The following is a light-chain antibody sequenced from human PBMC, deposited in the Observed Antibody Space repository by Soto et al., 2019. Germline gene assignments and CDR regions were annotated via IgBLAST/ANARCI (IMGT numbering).Light chain of an antibody. J-gene: IGKJ1*01. CDR3: QQFDGSLWT. Sequence: EIMLKHSQGTLSLSTGERATLSCLASQSVSSSYFAWYQQKPGQAPRLLIHGASNRATGVPDRFSGSGSGTDFTLTISRLEPEDFAVYCCQQFDGSLWTFGPGTKV. CDR2: GAS. V-gene: IGKV3-20*01. CDR1: QSVSSSY.